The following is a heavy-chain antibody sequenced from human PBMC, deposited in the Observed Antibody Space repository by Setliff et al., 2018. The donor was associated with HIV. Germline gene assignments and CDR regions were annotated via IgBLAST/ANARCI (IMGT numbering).Heavy chain of an antibody. J-gene: IGHJ4*02. CDR1: GGSISRGDYY. Sequence: SETLSLTCTVSGGSISRGDYYWNWIRQPAGKGLEWIGHISSSGRANYNPSLKSRVSISLDTSKNQFSLELSSVTAADTAVYYCARVYNFWSGFLDYWGQGTLVTVSS. CDR2: ISSSGRA. D-gene: IGHD3-3*01. CDR3: ARVYNFWSGFLDY. V-gene: IGHV4-61*09.